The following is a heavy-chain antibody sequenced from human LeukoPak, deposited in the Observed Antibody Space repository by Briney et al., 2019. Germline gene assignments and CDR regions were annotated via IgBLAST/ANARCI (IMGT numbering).Heavy chain of an antibody. V-gene: IGHV3-23*01. D-gene: IGHD3-10*01. CDR2: ISGSGDST. Sequence: PGGSLRLSCAASGFTFSSYAMSWVRQAPGKGLEWVSAISGSGDSTYYAESVRGRFTISRDNSKKTLYLQMNSLRAEDTAVYYYAKGVIRLLKAYFDYWGQGTLVTVSS. J-gene: IGHJ4*02. CDR1: GFTFSSYA. CDR3: AKGVIRLLKAYFDY.